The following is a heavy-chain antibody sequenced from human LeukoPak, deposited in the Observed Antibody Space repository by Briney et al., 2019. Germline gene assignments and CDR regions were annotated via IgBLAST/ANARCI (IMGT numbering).Heavy chain of an antibody. V-gene: IGHV4-39*01. Sequence: PSETLSLTCTVSGGSISSSSYYWGWIRQPPGKGLEWIGSIYYSGSTYYNPSLKSRVTISVDTSKNQFSLKLSSVTAADTAVYYCASSYDILTGYYKEGDVYWGQGTLVTVSS. CDR3: ASSYDILTGYYKEGDVY. J-gene: IGHJ4*02. CDR2: IYYSGST. D-gene: IGHD3-9*01. CDR1: GGSISSSSYY.